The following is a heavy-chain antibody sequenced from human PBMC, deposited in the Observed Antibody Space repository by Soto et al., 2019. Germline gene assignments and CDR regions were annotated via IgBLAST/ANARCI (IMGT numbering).Heavy chain of an antibody. CDR1: GYSFTDYH. Sequence: ASVKVSCKATGYSFTDYHIHWLRQSPGQGLEWLGRINPKSGGTSTAQKFQGWVTMTTGTSISTASMELTRLTSDDTAIYYCARGDSTDCSNGVCSFFYNHDMDVWGQGTTVTVSS. V-gene: IGHV1-2*04. CDR3: ARGDSTDCSNGVCSFFYNHDMDV. CDR2: INPKSGGT. J-gene: IGHJ6*02. D-gene: IGHD2-8*01.